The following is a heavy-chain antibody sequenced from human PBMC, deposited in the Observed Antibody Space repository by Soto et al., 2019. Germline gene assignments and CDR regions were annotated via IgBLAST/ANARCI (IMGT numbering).Heavy chain of an antibody. Sequence: SEALSLTCTVSSGAISTDYWWSWVRQPPGRGLEWIGEIYHGGNINHNPSLKSRVTLSVDKSENQFTLNLSSVTAADTAVYYCARSRELGIFDYWGQGTLVTVS. V-gene: IGHV4-4*02. J-gene: IGHJ4*02. D-gene: IGHD7-27*01. CDR2: IYHGGNI. CDR1: SGAISTDYW. CDR3: ARSRELGIFDY.